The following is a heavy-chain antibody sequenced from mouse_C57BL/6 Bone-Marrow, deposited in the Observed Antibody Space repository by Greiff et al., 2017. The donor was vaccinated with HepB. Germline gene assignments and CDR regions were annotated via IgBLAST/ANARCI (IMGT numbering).Heavy chain of an antibody. D-gene: IGHD1-1*01. V-gene: IGHV6-3*01. CDR2: IRLKSDNYAT. CDR3: TEGTVVASNFDY. Sequence: EVQVVESGGGLVQPGGSMKLSCVASGFTFSNYWMNWVRQSPEKGLEWVAQIRLKSDNYATHYAESVKGRFTISRDDSKSSVYLQMNNLRAEDTGIYYCTEGTVVASNFDYWGQGTTLTVSS. CDR1: GFTFSNYW. J-gene: IGHJ2*01.